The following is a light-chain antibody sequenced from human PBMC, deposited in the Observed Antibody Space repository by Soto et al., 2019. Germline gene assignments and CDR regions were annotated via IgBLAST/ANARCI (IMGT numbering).Light chain of an antibody. CDR2: GAS. Sequence: PGESVTLSCRASQRVSSSHLAWYQQKPGQAPRLFIYGASRRATGIPDRFSGSGSGTDFTLTISRLQPEDFAVYSCQHYGNSLTFGGGTKVEIK. V-gene: IGKV3-20*01. CDR3: QHYGNSLT. J-gene: IGKJ4*01. CDR1: QRVSSSH.